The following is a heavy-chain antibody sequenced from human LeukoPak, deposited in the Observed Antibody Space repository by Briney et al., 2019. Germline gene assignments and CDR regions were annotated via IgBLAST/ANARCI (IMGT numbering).Heavy chain of an antibody. CDR1: GYTFTGYY. CDR2: INPNSGGT. D-gene: IGHD3-3*01. V-gene: IGHV1-2*02. CDR3: ARGPVPTYYDFWSGYYTTPRSGWFDP. Sequence: GASVKVSCKASGYTFTGYYIHWVRQAPGQGLEWMGWINPNSGGTNYAQKFQGRVTMTRDTSISTAYMELIRLRSDDTAVYYCARGPVPTYYDFWSGYYTTPRSGWFDPWGQGTLVTVSS. J-gene: IGHJ5*02.